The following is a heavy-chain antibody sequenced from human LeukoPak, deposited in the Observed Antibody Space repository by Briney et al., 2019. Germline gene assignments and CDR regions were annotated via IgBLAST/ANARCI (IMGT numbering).Heavy chain of an antibody. J-gene: IGHJ6*03. CDR3: ANMYGRDSGYYYYYYMDV. Sequence: SETLSLTCTVSGASITSDYYYWSWIRQPAGKGLESIGRIYSSGSTNYNPSLKSRVTISLDTSKNQFSLKLSSVTAADTALYYCANMYGRDSGYYYYYYMDVWGKGTTVTVSS. D-gene: IGHD4-23*01. CDR1: GASITSDYYY. CDR2: IYSSGST. V-gene: IGHV4-61*02.